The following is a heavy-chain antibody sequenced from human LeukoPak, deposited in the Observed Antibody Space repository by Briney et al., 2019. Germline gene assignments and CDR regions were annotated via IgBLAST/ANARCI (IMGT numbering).Heavy chain of an antibody. CDR1: GFTFSSYA. CDR2: ISYDGSNK. Sequence: PGRSLRLSCAASGFTFSSYAMHWVRQAPGKGLEWVAVISYDGSNKYYADSVKGRFTISRDNSKNTLYLQMNSLRAEDTAVYYCARVEHYDYVDYWGQGTLVTVSS. CDR3: ARVEHYDYVDY. D-gene: IGHD1/OR15-1a*01. V-gene: IGHV3-30-3*01. J-gene: IGHJ4*02.